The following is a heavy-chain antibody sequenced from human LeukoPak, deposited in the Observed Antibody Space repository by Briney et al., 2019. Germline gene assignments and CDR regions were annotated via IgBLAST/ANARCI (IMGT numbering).Heavy chain of an antibody. CDR3: ARSIAARPPRYYYYYMDV. V-gene: IGHV1-69*06. Sequence: SVKVSFKASGGTFISYAISWVRQAPGQGLEWMGGIIPIFGAANYAQKFQGRVTITADKSTSTAYMELSSLRSEDTAVYYCARSIAARPPRYYYYYMDVWGKGTTVTVSS. CDR2: IIPIFGAA. J-gene: IGHJ6*03. CDR1: GGTFISYA. D-gene: IGHD6-6*01.